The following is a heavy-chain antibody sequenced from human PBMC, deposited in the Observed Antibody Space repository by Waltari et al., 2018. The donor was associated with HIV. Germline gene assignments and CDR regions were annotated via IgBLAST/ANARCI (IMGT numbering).Heavy chain of an antibody. Sequence: EVQLVESGGGLVQPGGSLRLSCAASGFTFSSYAMNWVRQAPGKGREWVSYISSISTTINYADAVKGRFTISRDNAKNLLYLQMSSLRAEDTAVYFCARERFGSSYFGYWGQGTLVTVSS. CDR1: GFTFSSYA. CDR2: ISSISTTI. J-gene: IGHJ4*02. V-gene: IGHV3-48*04. CDR3: ARERFGSSYFGY. D-gene: IGHD6-6*01.